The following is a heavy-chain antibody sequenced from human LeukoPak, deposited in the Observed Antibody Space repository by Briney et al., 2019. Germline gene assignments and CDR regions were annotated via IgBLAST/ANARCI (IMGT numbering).Heavy chain of an antibody. Sequence: TGGSLRLSCAASGFTFSSYWMSWVRQAPGKGLEWVANIKQDGREKYYVDSVKGRFTISRDNAKNSLYLQMNSLRAEDTAVYYCARVSSSGWYWWHPYYYYGMDVWGQGTTVTVSS. J-gene: IGHJ6*02. CDR1: GFTFSSYW. CDR2: IKQDGREK. CDR3: ARVSSSGWYWWHPYYYYGMDV. V-gene: IGHV3-7*03. D-gene: IGHD6-19*01.